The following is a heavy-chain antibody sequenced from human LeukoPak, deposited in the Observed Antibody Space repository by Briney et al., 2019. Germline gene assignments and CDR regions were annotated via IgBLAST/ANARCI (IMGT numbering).Heavy chain of an antibody. CDR1: GFTFSSYG. V-gene: IGHV3-23*01. J-gene: IGHJ3*02. CDR2: ISGSGGST. CDR3: AKEGAMVRGVIITHAFDI. D-gene: IGHD3-10*01. Sequence: GGSLRLSCAASGFTFSSYGMSWVRQAPGKGLEWVSAISGSGGSTYYADSVKGRFTISRDNSKNTLYLQMNSLRAEDTAVYYYAKEGAMVRGVIITHAFDIWGQGTMVTVSS.